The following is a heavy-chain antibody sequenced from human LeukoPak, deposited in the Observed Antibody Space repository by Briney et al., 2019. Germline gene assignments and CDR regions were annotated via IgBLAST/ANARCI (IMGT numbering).Heavy chain of an antibody. CDR1: GFTFSDNY. Sequence: GGSLRLSCAASGFTFSDNYMGWIRQAPGKGLEWVSYISSSGTTIYYADSVKGRFTISRDNAKNSLYLQMNSLRAEDTAVYYCASGDSSGYYYAQHWGQGTLVTVSS. J-gene: IGHJ1*01. V-gene: IGHV3-11*01. CDR2: ISSSGTTI. CDR3: ASGDSSGYYYAQH. D-gene: IGHD3-22*01.